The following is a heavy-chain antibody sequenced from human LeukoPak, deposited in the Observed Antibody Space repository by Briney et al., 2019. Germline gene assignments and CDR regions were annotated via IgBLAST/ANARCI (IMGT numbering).Heavy chain of an antibody. V-gene: IGHV4-4*02. J-gene: IGHJ4*02. D-gene: IGHD1-26*01. CDR2: IYHSGST. CDR1: GGSISSSNW. CDR3: ARDSVGATSFDY. Sequence: SETLSLTCAVSGGSISSSNWWSWVRPPPGKGLEWIGEIYHSGSTNYNPSLKSRVTISVDKSKNQFSLKLSSVTAADTAVYYCARDSVGATSFDYWGQGTLVTVSS.